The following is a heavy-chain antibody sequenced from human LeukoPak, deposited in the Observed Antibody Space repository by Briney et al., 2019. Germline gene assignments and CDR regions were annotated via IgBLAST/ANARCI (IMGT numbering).Heavy chain of an antibody. J-gene: IGHJ4*02. CDR1: GFTFSSYG. CDR3: AKDRDYYGSGSYGDY. V-gene: IGHV3-30*18. Sequence: GRSLRLSCAASGFTFSSYGMHWVRQAPGKGLEWVADISHDGSNKYYADSVKGRFTISRDNSKNALYLQMNSLRAEDTAVYYFAKDRDYYGSGSYGDYWGQGTLVTVSS. D-gene: IGHD3-10*01. CDR2: ISHDGSNK.